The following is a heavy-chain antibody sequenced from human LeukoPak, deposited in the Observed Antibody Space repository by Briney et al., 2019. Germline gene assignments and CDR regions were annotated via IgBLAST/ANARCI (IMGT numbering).Heavy chain of an antibody. Sequence: ASVKVSCKASGYTFTSNGISWVRQAPGPGREWMEWISAYNGNTNYAQKLQGRVTMTTDTSKSTAYMKLRSLSADDTAVYYCARSWSLVVVAAGGFWGQGTLVTVSS. CDR1: GYTFTSNG. CDR2: ISAYNGNT. D-gene: IGHD2-15*01. V-gene: IGHV1-18*04. CDR3: ARSWSLVVVAAGGF. J-gene: IGHJ4*02.